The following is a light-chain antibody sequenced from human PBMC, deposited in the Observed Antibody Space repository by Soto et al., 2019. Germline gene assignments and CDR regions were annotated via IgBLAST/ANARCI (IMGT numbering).Light chain of an antibody. CDR1: SSDVGSYNL. J-gene: IGLJ1*01. CDR2: EGS. V-gene: IGLV2-14*02. CDR3: TSFATGSVYV. Sequence: QSALTQPASVSGSPGQSITISCTGTSSDVGSYNLVSWYQQHPGKAPKLMIYEGSKRPSGVSNRFSGSESGNTASLTISGLQAEDEADYYCTSFATGSVYVFGSGTKVTVL.